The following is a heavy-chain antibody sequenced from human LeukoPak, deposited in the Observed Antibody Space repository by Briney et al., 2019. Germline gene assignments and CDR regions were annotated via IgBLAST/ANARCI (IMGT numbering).Heavy chain of an antibody. CDR3: AKDRAVAGTLYYYYGMDV. D-gene: IGHD6-19*01. J-gene: IGHJ6*02. Sequence: PGGSLRLSCAASGFTFSSYAMNWVRQAPGKGLEWVSVISGSGGSTYYADSVKGRFTISRDNAKNSLYLQMNSLRAEDTALYYCAKDRAVAGTLYYYYGMDVWGQGTTVTVSS. CDR2: ISGSGGST. CDR1: GFTFSSYA. V-gene: IGHV3-23*01.